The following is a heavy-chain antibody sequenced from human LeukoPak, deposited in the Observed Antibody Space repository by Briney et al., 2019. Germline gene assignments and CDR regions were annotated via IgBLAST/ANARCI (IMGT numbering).Heavy chain of an antibody. Sequence: GGSLRLSCAASGFTFSSYWMHWVRQAPGKGLVWVSRINSDGSSTSYADSVKGRFTISRDNAKNTLYLQMNSLRAEDTALYYCARGGDTVLTRGYYYYMDVWGKGTTVTVSS. CDR2: INSDGSST. J-gene: IGHJ6*03. CDR1: GFTFSSYW. D-gene: IGHD4-23*01. V-gene: IGHV3-74*01. CDR3: ARGGDTVLTRGYYYYMDV.